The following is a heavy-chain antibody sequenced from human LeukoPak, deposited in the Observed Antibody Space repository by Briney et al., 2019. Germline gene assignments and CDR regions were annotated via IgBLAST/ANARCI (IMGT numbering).Heavy chain of an antibody. J-gene: IGHJ4*02. CDR1: GFTFSSYA. V-gene: IGHV3-23*01. CDR2: ISGSGGST. Sequence: PGGSLRLSCAASGFTFSSYAMSWVRQAPGKGLEWVSAISGSGGSTYYADSVKGRFTISRDNSKNTLYLQTNSLRAEDTAVYYCAKIPYYYDSSMYYFDYWGQGTLVTVSS. CDR3: AKIPYYYDSSMYYFDY. D-gene: IGHD3-22*01.